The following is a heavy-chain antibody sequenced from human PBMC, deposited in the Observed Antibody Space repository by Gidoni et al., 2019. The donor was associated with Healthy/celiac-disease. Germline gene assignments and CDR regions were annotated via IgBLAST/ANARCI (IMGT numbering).Heavy chain of an antibody. D-gene: IGHD6-13*01. J-gene: IGHJ4*02. Sequence: QLQLQESGPGLVKPSETLSLTCTVSGGSISSSSYYWGWIRQPPGKGLEWIGSIYYSGSTYYNPSLKSRVTISVDTSKNQFSLKLSSVTAADTAVYYCARGVPAAIRYSSSWPLFDYWGQGTLVTVSS. CDR1: GGSISSSSYY. V-gene: IGHV4-39*01. CDR2: IYYSGST. CDR3: ARGVPAAIRYSSSWPLFDY.